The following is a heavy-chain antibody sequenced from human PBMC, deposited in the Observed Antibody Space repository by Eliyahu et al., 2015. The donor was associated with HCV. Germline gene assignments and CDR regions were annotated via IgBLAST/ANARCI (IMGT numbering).Heavy chain of an antibody. CDR1: GYSFTSYW. D-gene: IGHD4-23*01. J-gene: IGHJ4*02. CDR2: IDPSDSYT. V-gene: IGHV5-10-1*03. Sequence: EVQLVQSGAEVKKPGESLRISCKGSGYSFTSYWINWVRQMPGKGLEWMGRIDPSDSYTNYSPSFQGHVTISADKSINTAYLQWSSLKASDTAMYYCASRPYGGKEEGDYWGQGTLVTVSS. CDR3: ASRPYGGKEEGDY.